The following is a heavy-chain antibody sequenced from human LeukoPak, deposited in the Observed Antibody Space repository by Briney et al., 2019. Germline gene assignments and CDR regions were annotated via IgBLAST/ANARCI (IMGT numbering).Heavy chain of an antibody. Sequence: GASVKVSCKASGYTFTSYYMHWVRQAPGQGLEWMGWINPNSGGTNYAQKFQGRVTMTRDTSISTAYMELSRLRSDDTAVYYCARTDRTDSGSSLWGVSCDYWGQGTLVTVSS. J-gene: IGHJ4*02. CDR2: INPNSGGT. CDR3: ARTDRTDSGSSLWGVSCDY. CDR1: GYTFTSYY. D-gene: IGHD1-26*01. V-gene: IGHV1-2*02.